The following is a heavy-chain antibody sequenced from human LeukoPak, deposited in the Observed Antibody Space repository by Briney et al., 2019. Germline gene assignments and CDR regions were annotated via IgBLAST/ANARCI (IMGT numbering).Heavy chain of an antibody. D-gene: IGHD6-13*01. CDR2: IYYSGNT. Sequence: NASETLSLTCTVSGGSISSSSYYWGWIRQPPGKGLEWIGSIYYSGNTYYNPSLKSRVTISVDTPKNQFSLKVSSVTAADTAVYYCARDGGSAAAGELDYWGQGTLVTVSS. J-gene: IGHJ4*02. V-gene: IGHV4-39*07. CDR1: GGSISSSSYY. CDR3: ARDGGSAAAGELDY.